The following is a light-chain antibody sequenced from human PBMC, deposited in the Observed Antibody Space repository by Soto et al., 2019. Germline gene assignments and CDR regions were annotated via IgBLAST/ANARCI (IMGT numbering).Light chain of an antibody. CDR3: QQYNTYWT. CDR2: DAS. Sequence: DIQMTQSPSTLSASVGDTFTITCRASQTISIWLAWYQQKPGKAPKLLIYDASKLESGVASRFSGSGSGTEFTLTISSLQPDDFATYYCQQYNTYWTFGQGTKVDIK. V-gene: IGKV1-5*01. J-gene: IGKJ1*01. CDR1: QTISIW.